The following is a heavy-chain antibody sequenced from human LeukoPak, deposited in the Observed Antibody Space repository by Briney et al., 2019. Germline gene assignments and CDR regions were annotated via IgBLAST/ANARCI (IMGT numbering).Heavy chain of an antibody. CDR1: GFTFSSYA. CDR2: ISGSGGST. CDR3: AKRGRETYSSSSFDY. V-gene: IGHV3-23*01. J-gene: IGHJ4*02. Sequence: PWGSLRLSCAASGFTFSSYAMSWVRQAPGKGLEWVSAISGSGGSTYYADSVKGRFTISRDNSKNTLYLQMNSLRAEDTAVYYCAKRGRETYSSSSFDYWGQGTLVTVSS. D-gene: IGHD6-6*01.